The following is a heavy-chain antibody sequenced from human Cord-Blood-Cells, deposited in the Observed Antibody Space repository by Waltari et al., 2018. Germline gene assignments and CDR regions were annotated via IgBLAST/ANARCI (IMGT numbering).Heavy chain of an antibody. J-gene: IGHJ3*02. CDR1: GFTFSSYW. CDR3: ARVNWGQEADAFEI. Sequence: EVQLVESGGGLVQPGGSLRLSCAASGFTFSSYWMHWVRQAPGKGLGWASRSNKDWSGTSYTDSVKGRCTITRDNAKNTLNLQMNSQRAEDTAVYYCARVNWGQEADAFEIWGQGTMVTVSS. CDR2: SNKDWSGT. D-gene: IGHD7-27*01. V-gene: IGHV3-74*01.